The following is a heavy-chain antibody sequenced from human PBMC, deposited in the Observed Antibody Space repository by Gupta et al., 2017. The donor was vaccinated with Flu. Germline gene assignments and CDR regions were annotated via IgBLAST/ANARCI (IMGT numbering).Heavy chain of an antibody. Sequence: EVQLVESGGGLVQPGGSLRLSCGASGFTLSDYWMSWVRQAPGKGPELVANINRDGSVINYMDFVRGRFTISRDNAKNAVYFQMNSLRVDDTAVYYCARDVGSGDYDSWGQGTRSPSP. J-gene: IGHJ5*01. D-gene: IGHD4-17*01. V-gene: IGHV3-7*01. CDR2: INRDGSVI. CDR3: ARDVGSGDYDS. CDR1: GFTLSDYW.